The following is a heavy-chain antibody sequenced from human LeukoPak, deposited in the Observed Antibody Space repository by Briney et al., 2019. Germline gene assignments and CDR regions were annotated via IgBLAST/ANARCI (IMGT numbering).Heavy chain of an antibody. Sequence: GGTLRLSCAASGFTVSSNHMTWVRQAPGKGLEWISITYSGDNTYYTDSVKGRFTISRDNSKNTLYHQMNSLRAEDTGVYFCARPGYYYGSGSTFYAMDVWGQGTTVTVS. J-gene: IGHJ6*02. CDR2: TYSGDNT. V-gene: IGHV3-66*02. CDR3: ARPGYYYGSGSTFYAMDV. D-gene: IGHD3-10*01. CDR1: GFTVSSNH.